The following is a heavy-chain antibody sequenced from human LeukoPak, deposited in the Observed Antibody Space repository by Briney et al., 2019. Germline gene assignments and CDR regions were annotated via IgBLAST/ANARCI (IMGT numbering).Heavy chain of an antibody. J-gene: IGHJ4*02. CDR1: GGSISSYY. CDR3: ARGGSEDIVVVPAAIYFDY. Sequence: SETLSLTCTVSGGSISSYYWSWIRQPPGKGLEWIGYIYYSGSTNYNPSLKSRVTISVDTSKNQFSLKLSSVTAADTAVYYCARGGSEDIVVVPAAIYFDYWGQGTLVTVSS. D-gene: IGHD2-2*02. V-gene: IGHV4-59*12. CDR2: IYYSGST.